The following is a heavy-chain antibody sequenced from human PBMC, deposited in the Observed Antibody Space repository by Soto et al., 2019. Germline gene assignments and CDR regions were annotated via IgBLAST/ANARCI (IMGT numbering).Heavy chain of an antibody. CDR3: ARDLRQWLVLRSLYGMDV. J-gene: IGHJ6*02. V-gene: IGHV1-46*01. Sequence: ASVKVSCKASGYTFTSYYMHWVRQAPGQGLEWMGIINPSGGSTSYAQKFQGRVTMTRDTSTSTVYMELSSLRSEDTAVYYCARDLRQWLVLRSLYGMDVWGQGTKVTV. D-gene: IGHD6-19*01. CDR2: INPSGGST. CDR1: GYTFTSYY.